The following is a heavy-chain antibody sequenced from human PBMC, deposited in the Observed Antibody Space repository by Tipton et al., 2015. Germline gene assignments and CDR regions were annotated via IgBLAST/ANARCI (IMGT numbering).Heavy chain of an antibody. Sequence: GLVKPSGTLSLTCAVSGRSIRSANWWSWVRQTPGKGLEWIGEIYHSGDINYNPSLESRVTISVDISKNQFSLNLSSVTAADTAVYYCAIGSKSSFFDYWGQGTLVTVSS. D-gene: IGHD1-26*01. CDR1: GRSIRSANW. J-gene: IGHJ4*02. CDR3: AIGSKSSFFDY. V-gene: IGHV4-4*02. CDR2: IYHSGDI.